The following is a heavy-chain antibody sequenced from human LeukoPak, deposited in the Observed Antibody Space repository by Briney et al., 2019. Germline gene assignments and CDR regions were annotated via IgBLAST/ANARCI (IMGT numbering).Heavy chain of an antibody. V-gene: IGHV4-59*08. J-gene: IGHJ1*01. Sequence: SETLSLTCTVSGGSISSYYWSWIRQPPGKGLEWIGYIYYSGSTNYNPSLKSRVTISVDTSKNQFSLKLSSVTAADTAVYYCARIIGDSNGYEYFQHWGQGTLVTVSS. CDR3: ARIIGDSNGYEYFQH. CDR1: GGSISSYY. D-gene: IGHD3-22*01. CDR2: IYYSGST.